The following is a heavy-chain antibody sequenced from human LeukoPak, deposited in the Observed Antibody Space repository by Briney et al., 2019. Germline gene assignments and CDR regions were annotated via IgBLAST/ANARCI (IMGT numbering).Heavy chain of an antibody. CDR3: ARTPGYYSNPFFDH. V-gene: IGHV3-33*01. Sequence: PGSSLRLSCAASGFTFSSFAMHWVRQAPGKGLEWVALIWYDGSSKSYADSVKGRFTVSRDNSRNTLYLQMSSLRAEDTAVYYCARTPGYYSNPFFDHWGQGTLVAVSS. CDR2: IWYDGSSK. CDR1: GFTFSSFA. D-gene: IGHD3-22*01. J-gene: IGHJ5*02.